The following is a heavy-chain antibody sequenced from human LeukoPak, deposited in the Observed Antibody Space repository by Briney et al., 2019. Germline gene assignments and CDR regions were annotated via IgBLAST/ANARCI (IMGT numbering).Heavy chain of an antibody. Sequence: SETLSLTCSVSGGSIRDXXXXXXRQPPGKGLEWIGYVFYTGSTNXDPSLKSRVTMXXXTSKNQFSLKLTSVTAADTAVYYCASHFGSGFDSWGQGTLVTVSS. CDR1: GGSIRDXX. J-gene: IGHJ4*02. CDR2: VFYTGST. V-gene: IGHV4-59*01. CDR3: ASHFGSGFDS. D-gene: IGHD3-10*01.